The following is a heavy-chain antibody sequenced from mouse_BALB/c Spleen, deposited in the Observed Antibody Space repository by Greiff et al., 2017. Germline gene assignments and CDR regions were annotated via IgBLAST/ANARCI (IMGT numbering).Heavy chain of an antibody. Sequence: DVKLQESGPGLVKPSQSLSLTCTVTGYSITSDYAWNWIRQFPGNKLEWMGYISYSGSTSYNPSLKSRISITRDTSKNQFFLQLNSVTTEDTATYYCARYGYYGNYDYWGQGTTLTVSS. CDR3: ARYGYYGNYDY. CDR1: GYSITSDYA. CDR2: ISYSGST. D-gene: IGHD2-1*01. J-gene: IGHJ2*01. V-gene: IGHV3-2*02.